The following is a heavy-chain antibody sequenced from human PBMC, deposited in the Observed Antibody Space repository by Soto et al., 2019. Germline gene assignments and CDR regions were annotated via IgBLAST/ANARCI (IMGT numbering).Heavy chain of an antibody. CDR2: IYYSGST. CDR3: ARRYGSAIDY. CDR1: GGTISSWY. D-gene: IGHD1-26*01. J-gene: IGHJ4*02. V-gene: IGHV4-59*08. Sequence: QVQLQESGPGLVKPSETLSLTCTVSGGTISSWYWSWIRQPPGKGLEWIGYIYYSGSTNCNPSLXGXVXIPXDTSKNPFSLKLSSSTAADTAVYYCARRYGSAIDYWGQGTLVTVSS.